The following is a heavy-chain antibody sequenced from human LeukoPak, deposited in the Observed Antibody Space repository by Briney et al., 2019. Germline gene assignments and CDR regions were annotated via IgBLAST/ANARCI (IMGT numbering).Heavy chain of an antibody. V-gene: IGHV1-18*01. CDR1: GYTFTSYG. J-gene: IGHJ3*02. Sequence: GASVKVSCKASGYTFTSYGISWVLQAPGQGLEWTGWISAYNGNTNYAQKLQGRVTMTTDTSTSTAYMELRSLRSDDTAVYYCAGHSRDYDYVWGSYWAFDIWGQGTVVTVSS. CDR3: AGHSRDYDYVWGSYWAFDI. D-gene: IGHD3-16*01. CDR2: ISAYNGNT.